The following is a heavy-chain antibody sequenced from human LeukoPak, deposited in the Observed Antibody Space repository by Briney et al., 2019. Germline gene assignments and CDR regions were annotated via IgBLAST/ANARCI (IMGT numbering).Heavy chain of an antibody. V-gene: IGHV1-2*06. J-gene: IGHJ4*02. D-gene: IGHD3-22*01. CDR1: GYTFTGYY. CDR2: INPNTGGT. Sequence: ASVKVSCKASGYTFTGYYIHWVRQAPGQGLEWMGRINPNTGGTNYAQKFQGRVTMTRDTSISTAYMELSRLRSDDTAVYYCARDPLYDGAQSHPSDDYWGQGTLVTVSS. CDR3: ARDPLYDGAQSHPSDDY.